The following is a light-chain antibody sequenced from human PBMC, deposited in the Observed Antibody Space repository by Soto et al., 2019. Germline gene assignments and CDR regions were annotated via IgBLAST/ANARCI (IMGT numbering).Light chain of an antibody. J-gene: IGLJ2*01. Sequence: QSALTQPPSASGSPGQSVTISCTGTSSDVGGYNYVSWYQQQPGKAPKLIIYEVSKRPSGVPNRFSGSKSGNTASLTVSGLQAEDDADYYCRSYAGSNKGVFGGGTKLTVL. CDR3: RSYAGSNKGV. CDR2: EVS. CDR1: SSDVGGYNY. V-gene: IGLV2-8*01.